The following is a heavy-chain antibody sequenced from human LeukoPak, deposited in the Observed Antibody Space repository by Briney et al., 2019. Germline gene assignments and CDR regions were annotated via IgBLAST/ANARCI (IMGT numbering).Heavy chain of an antibody. D-gene: IGHD3-22*01. Sequence: GGSLRLSCAASGFTFSDYYMSWIRQAPGKGLEWVSYISSSGSTIYYADSVKGRFTISRDNAKNSLYLQMNSLRAEDTAVYYCAREHDSSGYFYYYYYGMDVWGQGTTVTVSS. V-gene: IGHV3-11*01. CDR1: GFTFSDYY. J-gene: IGHJ6*02. CDR2: ISSSGSTI. CDR3: AREHDSSGYFYYYYYGMDV.